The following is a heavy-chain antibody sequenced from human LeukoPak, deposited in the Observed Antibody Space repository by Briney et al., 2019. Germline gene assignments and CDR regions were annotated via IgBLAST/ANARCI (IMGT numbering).Heavy chain of an antibody. J-gene: IGHJ4*02. V-gene: IGHV4-39*07. CDR2: IYYNGST. D-gene: IGHD3-16*02. CDR3: ARDVPSFYDYVWGSYRYYFDY. CDR1: GGSISSSSYY. Sequence: SETLSLTCTVSGGSISSSSYYWGWIRQPPGKGLEWIGSIYYNGSTYYNPSLKSRVTISVDTSKNQFSLKLSSVTAADTAVYYCARDVPSFYDYVWGSYRYYFDYWGQGTLVTVSS.